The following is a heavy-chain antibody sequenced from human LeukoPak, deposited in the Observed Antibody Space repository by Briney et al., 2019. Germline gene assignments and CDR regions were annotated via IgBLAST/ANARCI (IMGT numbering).Heavy chain of an antibody. D-gene: IGHD4-17*01. J-gene: IGHJ4*02. Sequence: EASVKVSCIDPRYSFFTYELKSVSQATGQGLEWMGWLNVKSGNTGYAQKFQDRVTITRNTTISTAYMELCSIKSGDTASYCCAKVGDDNGDFFHFWGQGTLVTVSS. CDR3: AKVGDDNGDFFHF. CDR2: LNVKSGNT. V-gene: IGHV1-8*03. CDR1: RYSFFTYE.